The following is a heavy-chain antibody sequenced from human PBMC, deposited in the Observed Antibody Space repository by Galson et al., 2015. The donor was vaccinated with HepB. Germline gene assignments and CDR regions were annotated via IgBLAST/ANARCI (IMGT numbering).Heavy chain of an antibody. Sequence: SETLSLTCTVSGGSISSSSYYWGWIRQPPGTGLEWIGYIYYSGSTYYNPSPKSRVTISVDTSKNQFSLRLSSVTAADTALYYCARRRDGPRYYFDYWGQGTLVTVSS. CDR3: ARRRDGPRYYFDY. D-gene: IGHD5-24*01. J-gene: IGHJ4*02. CDR2: IYYSGST. V-gene: IGHV4-39*01. CDR1: GGSISSSSYY.